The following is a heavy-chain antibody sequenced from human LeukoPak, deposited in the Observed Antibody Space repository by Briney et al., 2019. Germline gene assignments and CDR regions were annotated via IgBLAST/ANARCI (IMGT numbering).Heavy chain of an antibody. CDR3: ASVRGSYYYGPLDY. V-gene: IGHV4-34*01. CDR1: GGSFSGYY. Sequence: KPSETLSLTCAVYGGSFSGYYWSWIRQPPGKGLEWIGEINHSGSTNYNPSLKSRVTISVDTSKNQFSLKLSSVTAADTAVYYCASVRGSYYYGPLDYWGQGTLVTVSS. J-gene: IGHJ4*02. D-gene: IGHD1-26*01. CDR2: INHSGST.